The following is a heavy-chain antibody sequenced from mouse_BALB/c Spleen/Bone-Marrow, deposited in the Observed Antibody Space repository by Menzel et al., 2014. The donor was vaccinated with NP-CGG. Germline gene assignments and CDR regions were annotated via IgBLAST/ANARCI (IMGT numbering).Heavy chain of an antibody. J-gene: IGHJ2*01. Sequence: EVKLVESGGGLVKPGGSLKLSCSASGFTFSSSIMSWVRQTPEKRLEWVATISTGGTYTYYPDSVKGRFTISRDNAKNTLYLQMSSLESEDTAMYYCSRGYGNCFDYWGQGTTLTVSS. CDR1: GFTFSSSI. D-gene: IGHD2-10*02. CDR2: ISTGGTYT. CDR3: SRGYGNCFDY. V-gene: IGHV5-6-4*01.